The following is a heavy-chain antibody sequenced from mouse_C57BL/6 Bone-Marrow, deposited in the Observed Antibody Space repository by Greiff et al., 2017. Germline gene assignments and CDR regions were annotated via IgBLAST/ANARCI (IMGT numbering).Heavy chain of an antibody. CDR3: RRTRDYGSSWYFDV. V-gene: IGHV1-15*01. Sequence: QVQLQQSGAELVRPGASVTLSCKASGYTFTDYEMHWVKQTPVHGLEWIGAIDPGTGGTAYNQKFKGKATLTADKSSSTAYMELRSLTSEDSAVYYCRRTRDYGSSWYFDVWGTGTTVTVSS. J-gene: IGHJ1*03. CDR1: GYTFTDYE. CDR2: IDPGTGGT. D-gene: IGHD1-1*01.